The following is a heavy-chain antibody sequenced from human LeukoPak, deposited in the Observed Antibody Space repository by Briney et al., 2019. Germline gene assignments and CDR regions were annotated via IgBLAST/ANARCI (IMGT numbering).Heavy chain of an antibody. V-gene: IGHV4-59*11. CDR3: ARDNYDFWSGHYYYMDV. Sequence: PSETLSLTCTVSGGSISSHYWSWIRQPPGKGLEWIGYIYCSGSTNYNPSLKSRVTISVDTSKNQFSLKLSSVTAADTAVYYCARDNYDFWSGHYYYMDVWGKGTTVTVSS. J-gene: IGHJ6*03. CDR1: GGSISSHY. CDR2: IYCSGST. D-gene: IGHD3-3*01.